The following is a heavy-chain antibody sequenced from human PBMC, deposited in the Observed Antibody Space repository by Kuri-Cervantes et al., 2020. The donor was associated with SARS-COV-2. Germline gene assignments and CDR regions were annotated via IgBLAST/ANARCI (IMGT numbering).Heavy chain of an antibody. CDR2: IYTSGST. V-gene: IGHV4-4*07. D-gene: IGHD2-2*01. J-gene: IGHJ5*02. CDR1: GGSISSYY. CDR3: AKDIGVVPAASTLAWFGP. Sequence: SETLSLTCTVSGGSISSYYWSWIRQPAGKGLEWIGRIYTSGSTNYNPSLKSRVTMSVDTSKNQFSLKLSSVTAADTAVYYCAKDIGVVPAASTLAWFGPWGQGTLVTVSS.